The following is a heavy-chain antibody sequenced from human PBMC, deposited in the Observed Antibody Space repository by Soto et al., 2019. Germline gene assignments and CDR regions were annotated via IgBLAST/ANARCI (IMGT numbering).Heavy chain of an antibody. CDR3: ARSMFGVVLARYSMDV. CDR1: GGSISNNDYY. CDR2: IFYSGST. D-gene: IGHD3-3*01. V-gene: IGHV4-30-4*01. J-gene: IGHJ6*02. Sequence: SETLSLTCTVSGGSISNNDYYWSWIRQPPGKGLECIGYIFYSGSTYYNPSLESRITMSVDTSKNQFSLQLSSVTPAYTAVYFCARSMFGVVLARYSMDVWGQGTTVTVSS.